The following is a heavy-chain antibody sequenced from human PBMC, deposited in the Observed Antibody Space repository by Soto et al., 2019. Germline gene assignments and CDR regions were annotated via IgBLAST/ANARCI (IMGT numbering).Heavy chain of an antibody. D-gene: IGHD5-18*01. CDR1: GGTFSTYA. CDR3: ASGIQLWLRRINNGYSG. Sequence: VKKPESSVKVSCKAPGGTFSTYAISWVRQAPGQGLEWMGGIIPMFGTANYAQRFQDRVTITADESTNTVYMELSSLRSEDTAVYFCASGIQLWLRRINNGYSGWGQGTLVTVSS. CDR2: IIPMFGTA. V-gene: IGHV1-69*01. J-gene: IGHJ4*02.